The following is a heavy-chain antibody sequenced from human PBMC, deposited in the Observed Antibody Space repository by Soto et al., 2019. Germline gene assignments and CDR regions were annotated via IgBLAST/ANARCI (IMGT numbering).Heavy chain of an antibody. CDR2: IYYSGST. D-gene: IGHD4-17*01. CDR3: ARDPSYGGNSGYFDY. V-gene: IGHV4-31*03. Sequence: SETLSLTCTVSGGSISSGGYYWSWIRQHPGKGLEWIGYIYYSGSTYYNPSLKSRVTISVDTSKNQFSLKLSSVTAADTAVYYCARDPSYGGNSGYFDYWGQGTLVTVS. J-gene: IGHJ4*02. CDR1: GGSISSGGYY.